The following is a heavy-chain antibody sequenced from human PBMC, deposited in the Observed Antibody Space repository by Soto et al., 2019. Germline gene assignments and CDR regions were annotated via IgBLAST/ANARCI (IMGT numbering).Heavy chain of an antibody. Sequence: PSETLSLTCSVSGGSISSSSYNWDWIRQPPGKGLEWIGTIYYNGDTDYNPSLKSRATISVDASDYQFSLKLSSVPAADTSIYYCARFSGNAFDIWGHGTMVTVSS. CDR3: ARFSGNAFDI. V-gene: IGHV4-39*01. J-gene: IGHJ3*02. CDR1: GGSISSSSYN. CDR2: IYYNGDT.